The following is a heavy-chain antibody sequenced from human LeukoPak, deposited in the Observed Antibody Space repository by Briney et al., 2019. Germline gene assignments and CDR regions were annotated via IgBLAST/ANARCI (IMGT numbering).Heavy chain of an antibody. CDR3: ARDYGGNAGY. Sequence: AASVKVSCKASGGTFSSYAISWVRQAPGQGLEWMGGIIPIFGTANYAQKFQGRVTITADESTSTAYMELSSLRSEDTAVYYCARDYGGNAGYWGQGTLVTVSS. CDR2: IIPIFGTA. J-gene: IGHJ4*02. D-gene: IGHD4-23*01. V-gene: IGHV1-69*13. CDR1: GGTFSSYA.